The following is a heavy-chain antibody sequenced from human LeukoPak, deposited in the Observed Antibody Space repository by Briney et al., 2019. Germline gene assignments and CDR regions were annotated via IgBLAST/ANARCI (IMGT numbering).Heavy chain of an antibody. CDR2: MNPNSGNT. J-gene: IGHJ5*02. V-gene: IGHV1-8*01. Sequence: ASVKVSCKASGYTFTSYDISWVRRATGQGLEWMGWMNPNSGNTGYAQKFQGRVTMTRNTSISTAYMELSSLRSEDTAVYYCARESTDSYNWFDPWGQGTLLTVSS. CDR3: ARESTDSYNWFDP. CDR1: GYTFTSYD.